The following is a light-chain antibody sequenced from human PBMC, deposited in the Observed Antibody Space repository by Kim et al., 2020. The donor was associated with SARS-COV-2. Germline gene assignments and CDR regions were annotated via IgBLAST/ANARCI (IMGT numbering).Light chain of an antibody. V-gene: IGLV1-44*01. CDR3: AAWDDSLNGWV. J-gene: IGLJ3*02. CDR2: SND. CDR1: SSNIGSNT. Sequence: GQRFTTSCSGSSSNIGSNTVNWYQQFPRTAPKLLIHSNDQRPSGVPDRFSGSKSGTSASLAISGLQSEDEADYYCAAWDDSLNGWVFGGGTQLTVL.